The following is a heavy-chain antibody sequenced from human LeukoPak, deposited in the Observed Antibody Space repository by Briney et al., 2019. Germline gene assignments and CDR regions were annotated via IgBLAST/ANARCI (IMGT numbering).Heavy chain of an antibody. CDR2: IGTSSSYI. J-gene: IGHJ2*01. Sequence: GGSLRLSCAASGFTFSTYSMNWVRQAPGKGLEWVSSIGTSSSYIYYADSVKGRFTISRDNAKNSLYLQMNSLRAEDTAVYYCAGALNYWYFDLWGRGTLVTVSS. CDR3: AGALNYWYFDL. CDR1: GFTFSTYS. V-gene: IGHV3-21*01.